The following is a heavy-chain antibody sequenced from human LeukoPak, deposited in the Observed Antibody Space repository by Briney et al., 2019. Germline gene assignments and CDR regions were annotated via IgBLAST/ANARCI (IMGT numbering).Heavy chain of an antibody. CDR3: ARRRRAYYDSSGYLSYFDY. CDR2: INHSGST. V-gene: IGHV4-34*01. CDR1: GGSFSGYY. J-gene: IGHJ4*02. Sequence: SETLSLTCAVYGGSFSGYYWSWIRQPPGKGLEWIGEINHSGSTNYNPSLKSRVTISVDTSKNQFSLKLSSVTAADTAVYCCARRRRAYYDSSGYLSYFDYWGQGTLVTVSS. D-gene: IGHD3-22*01.